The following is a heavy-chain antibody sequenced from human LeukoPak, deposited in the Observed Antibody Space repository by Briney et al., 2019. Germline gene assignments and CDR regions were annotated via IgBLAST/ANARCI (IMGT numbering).Heavy chain of an antibody. V-gene: IGHV3-7*01. CDR3: VRSYDLWSGYLVH. CDR1: GFTFSSYW. J-gene: IGHJ4*02. D-gene: IGHD3-3*01. Sequence: GGSLRLSCVASGFTFSSYWMNWVRQAPGKGLEWVANIKEDGSEKYYVDSVKGRFIISRDNAKNSLYLQMNSLRAEDTAVYYCVRSYDLWSGYLVHWGQGTLVTVSS. CDR2: IKEDGSEK.